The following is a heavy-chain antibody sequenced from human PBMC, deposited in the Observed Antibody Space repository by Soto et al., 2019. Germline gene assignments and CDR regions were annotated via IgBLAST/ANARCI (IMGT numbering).Heavy chain of an antibody. J-gene: IGHJ6*02. CDR1: GFTFSSYG. Sequence: SLRLSCAASGFTFSSYGMHWVRQAPGKGLEWVAVISYDGSNKYYADSVKGRFTISRDNSKNTLYLQMNSLRAEDTAVYYCAKDRRVQLWLKDYYGMDVWGQGTTVTVSS. CDR2: ISYDGSNK. CDR3: AKDRRVQLWLKDYYGMDV. V-gene: IGHV3-30*18. D-gene: IGHD5-18*01.